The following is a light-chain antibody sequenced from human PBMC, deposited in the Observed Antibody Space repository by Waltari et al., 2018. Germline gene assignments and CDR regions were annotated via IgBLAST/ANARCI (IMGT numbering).Light chain of an antibody. CDR1: SGSLSTTSY. V-gene: IGLV8-61*01. CDR2: KAN. J-gene: IGLJ3*02. Sequence: QTVVTQEPSLSVSPGGTVTLTCALSSGSLSTTSYATWYQQPPGQAPGTLVYKANARSSGVPDRFSGSILGNTAALTITGAQADDESDYYCALYMGSGIWVFGGGTRLTVL. CDR3: ALYMGSGIWV.